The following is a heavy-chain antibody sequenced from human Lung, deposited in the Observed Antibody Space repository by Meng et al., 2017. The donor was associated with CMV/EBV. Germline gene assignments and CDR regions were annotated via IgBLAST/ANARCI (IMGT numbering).Heavy chain of an antibody. Sequence: GSLRLXCTVSGYSISGGYYWGWIRQPPGKGLEWIATIHHSGSTYYNPSLKSRLIISVDTSKNQLSLNLSSVIAADTAVYYCTRGGRDYYSGEYYGMDVWGQGTXVTVSS. D-gene: IGHD2-21*02. V-gene: IGHV4-38-2*02. J-gene: IGHJ6*02. CDR3: TRGGRDYYSGEYYGMDV. CDR1: GYSISGGYY. CDR2: IHHSGST.